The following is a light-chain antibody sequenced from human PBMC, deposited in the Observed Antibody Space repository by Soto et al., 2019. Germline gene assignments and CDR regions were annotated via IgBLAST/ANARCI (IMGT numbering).Light chain of an antibody. V-gene: IGKV3-20*01. CDR2: GAS. J-gene: IGKJ1*01. CDR3: QQYGSSPQT. CDR1: QSVSSD. Sequence: EIVMTQSPATLSVSPGERVTLSCRASQSVSSDLAWYQQKPGQAPRLLIYGASSRATGIPDRFSGSGSGTDFTLTISRLEPEDFAVYYCQQYGSSPQTFGQGTKVDIK.